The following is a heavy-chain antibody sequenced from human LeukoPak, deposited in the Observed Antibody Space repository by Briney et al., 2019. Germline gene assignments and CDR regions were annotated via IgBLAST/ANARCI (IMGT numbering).Heavy chain of an antibody. CDR3: ARVHYDFWSGYYLDY. J-gene: IGHJ4*02. V-gene: IGHV4-59*01. CDR2: IYYSGST. Sequence: SETLSLTCTVSGGSISSYYWSWIRQPPGKGLEWFGYIYYSGSTNYNPSLKSRVTISVDTSKNQFSLKLSSVTAADTAVYYCARVHYDFWSGYYLDYWGQGTLVTVSS. D-gene: IGHD3-3*01. CDR1: GGSISSYY.